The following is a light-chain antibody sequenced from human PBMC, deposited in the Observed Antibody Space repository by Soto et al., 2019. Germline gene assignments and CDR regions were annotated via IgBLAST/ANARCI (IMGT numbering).Light chain of an antibody. CDR1: QSVAANY. V-gene: IGKV3-15*01. CDR2: GAS. J-gene: IGKJ5*01. CDR3: QQYNNWPPVT. Sequence: EVMLTQSPGTLSLSPGEMATLSCRSSQSVAANYLAWYQQKRGQAPRLLIYGASTRATGIPARFSGSGSGTEFTLTISSLQSEDFAVYYCQQYNNWPPVTFGQRTRLEI.